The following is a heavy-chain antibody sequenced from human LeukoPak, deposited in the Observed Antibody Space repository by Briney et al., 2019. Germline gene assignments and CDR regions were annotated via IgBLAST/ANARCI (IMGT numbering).Heavy chain of an antibody. CDR3: ARDFSGGIGFDY. CDR2: INPSGGST. Sequence: ASVKVSCKASGYTFTSYYMHWVRQAPGQGLEWMGIINPSGGSTSYAQKFRGRVTMTRDMSTSTVYMELSSLRSEDTAVYYCARDFSGGIGFDYWGQGTLVTVSS. D-gene: IGHD3-10*01. V-gene: IGHV1-46*01. J-gene: IGHJ4*02. CDR1: GYTFTSYY.